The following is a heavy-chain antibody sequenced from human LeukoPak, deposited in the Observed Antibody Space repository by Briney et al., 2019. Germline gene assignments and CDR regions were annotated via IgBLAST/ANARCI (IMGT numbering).Heavy chain of an antibody. CDR1: GGTFSSYA. CDR2: IIPIFGTA. Sequence: SVKASCKASGGTFSSYAISWVRQAPGQGLEWMGGIIPIFGTANYAQKFQGRVTITADESTSTAYMELSSLRSEDTAVYYCARVGCSSTSCYHLPYYGMDVWGQGTTVTVSS. V-gene: IGHV1-69*13. J-gene: IGHJ6*02. D-gene: IGHD2-2*01. CDR3: ARVGCSSTSCYHLPYYGMDV.